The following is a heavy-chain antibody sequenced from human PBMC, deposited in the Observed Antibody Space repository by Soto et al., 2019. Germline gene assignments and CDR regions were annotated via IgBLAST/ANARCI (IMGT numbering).Heavy chain of an antibody. CDR3: ARDLSYYYDSSGYDPLADY. CDR2: IWYDGSNK. J-gene: IGHJ4*02. Sequence: GGSLRLSCAASGFTFSSYGMHWVRQAPGKGLEWVAVIWYDGSNKYYADSVKGRFTISRDNSKNTLYLQMNSPRAEDTAVYYCARDLSYYYDSSGYDPLADYWGQGTLVTVSS. D-gene: IGHD3-22*01. CDR1: GFTFSSYG. V-gene: IGHV3-33*01.